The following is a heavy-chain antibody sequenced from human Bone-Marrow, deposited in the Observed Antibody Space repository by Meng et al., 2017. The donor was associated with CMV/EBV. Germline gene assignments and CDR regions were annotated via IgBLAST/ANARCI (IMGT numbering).Heavy chain of an antibody. CDR1: GGSVSSGSYY. CDR2: IYYSGST. J-gene: IGHJ4*02. CDR3: ARVSPDYSSGWYWDY. D-gene: IGHD6-19*01. V-gene: IGHV4-39*07. Sequence: SETLSLTCTVSGGSVSSGSYYWSWIRQPPGKGLEWIGSIYYSGSTYYNPSLKSRVTISVDTSKNQFSLKLSSVTAADSAVDYCARVSPDYSSGWYWDYWGQGTLVTVSS.